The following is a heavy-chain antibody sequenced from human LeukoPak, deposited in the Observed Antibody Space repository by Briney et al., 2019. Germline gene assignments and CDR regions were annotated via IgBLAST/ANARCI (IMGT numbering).Heavy chain of an antibody. CDR1: GYTFTGYY. CDR3: AREGIDYGSGSHFDN. CDR2: INPNSGGT. J-gene: IGHJ4*02. V-gene: IGHV1-2*04. Sequence: ASVKVSCKASGYTFTGYYMHWVRQAPGQGLEWMGWINPNSGGTNYAQKFQGWVTMTRDTSISTAYMELSRLRSDDTAVYYCAREGIDYGSGSHFDNWGQGTLVTVSS. D-gene: IGHD3-10*01.